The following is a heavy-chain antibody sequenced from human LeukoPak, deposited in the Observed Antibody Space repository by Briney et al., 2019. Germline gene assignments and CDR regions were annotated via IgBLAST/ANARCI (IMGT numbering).Heavy chain of an antibody. J-gene: IGHJ4*02. D-gene: IGHD1-26*01. V-gene: IGHV4-39*01. CDR1: GGSIRISSYY. CDR3: ARRLVVGNSGYYFDY. CDR2: NNYRGNT. Sequence: PSETVSLTCTVSGGSIRISSYYWGWIRGPPGKGLEWIGRNNYRGNTYYNPPLKSRVIISVDTSKNQSSLKLTSVTAADMAVYYCARRLVVGNSGYYFDYWGQGTLVTVSS.